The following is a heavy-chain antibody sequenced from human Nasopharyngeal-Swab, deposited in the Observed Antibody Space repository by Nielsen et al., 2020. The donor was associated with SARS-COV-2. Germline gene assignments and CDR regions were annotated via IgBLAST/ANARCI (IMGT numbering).Heavy chain of an antibody. CDR2: ISYDGSNK. CDR1: GFTFSSYG. D-gene: IGHD2-15*01. J-gene: IGHJ6*02. CDR3: AKDEGPVVVVAAGDYYYGMDV. V-gene: IGHV3-30*18. Sequence: LSLTCAASGFTFSSYGMHWVRQAPGKGLEWVSVISYDGSNKYYADSVKGRFTISRDNSKNTLYVQMNSLRAEDTAVYYCAKDEGPVVVVAAGDYYYGMDVWGQGTTVTVSS.